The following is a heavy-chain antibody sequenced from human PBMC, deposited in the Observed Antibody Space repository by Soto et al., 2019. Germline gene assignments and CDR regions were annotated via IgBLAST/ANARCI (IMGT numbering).Heavy chain of an antibody. J-gene: IGHJ4*02. D-gene: IGHD2-21*02. CDR2: ISGSGGST. CDR3: AKNLGSTAYCGGDCTYYFDY. CDR1: GFTFSSYA. V-gene: IGHV3-23*01. Sequence: GGSLRLSCAASGFTFSSYAMSWVRQAPGKGLEWVSAISGSGGSTYYADSVKGRFTISRDNSKNTLYLQMNSLRAEDTAVYYCAKNLGSTAYCGGDCTYYFDYWGQGTLVTVSS.